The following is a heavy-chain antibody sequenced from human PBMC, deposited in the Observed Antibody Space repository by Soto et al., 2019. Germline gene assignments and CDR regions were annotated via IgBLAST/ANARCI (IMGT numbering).Heavy chain of an antibody. Sequence: SQTLSLTCAISGDSVSSNTAPWNWIRQSPSRGLEWLGRTCFRSKWYNDYAVSVKSRIIINPDTSNNQFSLQLNSVTPEDTAVYFCAKGDNLGPKTGYAFDPWGQGIMVTVSS. CDR2: TCFRSKWYN. CDR3: AKGDNLGPKTGYAFDP. J-gene: IGHJ5*02. CDR1: GDSVSSNTAP. V-gene: IGHV6-1*01. D-gene: IGHD5-12*01.